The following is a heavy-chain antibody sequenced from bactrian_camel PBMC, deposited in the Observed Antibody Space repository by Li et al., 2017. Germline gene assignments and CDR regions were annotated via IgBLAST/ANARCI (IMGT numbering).Heavy chain of an antibody. CDR2: KNSGGGNS. CDR1: GFTFSSYT. V-gene: IGHV3S31*01. D-gene: IGHD3*01. CDR3: TTGQVGPFVL. J-gene: IGHJ4*01. Sequence: VQLVESGGGLVQPGGSLKLSCAASGFTFSSYTMRWVRQAPGKGLEWVSLNVSGGKNSGGGNSYYADSVTGRFTISRDNAKNTLYLQMNTLKDEDSGLYYCTTGQVGPFVLWGQGTQVTVS.